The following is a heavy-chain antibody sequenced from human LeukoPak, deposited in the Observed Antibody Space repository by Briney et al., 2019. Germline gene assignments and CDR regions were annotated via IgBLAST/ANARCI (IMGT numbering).Heavy chain of an antibody. CDR1: GFTFSSYS. V-gene: IGHV3-21*01. J-gene: IGHJ1*01. D-gene: IGHD6-6*01. CDR3: ARDLTTSSTAYFHH. CDR2: ISSSSRYI. Sequence: GGSLRLSCTASGFTFSSYSMNWVRQAPGKGLEWVSSISSSSRYIYYADSVKGRFTISRDNGKSSLYLQMNSLRAEDTAVYYCARDLTTSSTAYFHHWGQGTLVTVSS.